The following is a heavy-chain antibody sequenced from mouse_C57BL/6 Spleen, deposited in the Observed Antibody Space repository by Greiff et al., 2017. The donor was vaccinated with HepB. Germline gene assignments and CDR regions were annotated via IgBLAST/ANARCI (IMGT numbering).Heavy chain of an antibody. CDR1: GYTFTSYW. D-gene: IGHD1-1*01. V-gene: IGHV1-64*01. J-gene: IGHJ3*01. CDR2: IHPNSGST. Sequence: QVQLQQPGAELVKPGASVKLSCKASGYTFTSYWMHWVKQRPGQGLEWIGMIHPNSGSTNYNEKFKSKATLTVDKSSSTAYMQLSSLTSEDSAVYYCARWGYGSSPSWFAYWGQGTLVTVSA. CDR3: ARWGYGSSPSWFAY.